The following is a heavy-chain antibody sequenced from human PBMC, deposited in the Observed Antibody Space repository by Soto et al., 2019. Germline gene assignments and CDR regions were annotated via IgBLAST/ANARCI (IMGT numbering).Heavy chain of an antibody. V-gene: IGHV3-74*01. Sequence: GGSLRLSCAVSGFTFSSYWMHWVRQAPGKGLVWVSRINSDGSSTSYADSVKGRFTISRDNAKNTLYLQMNSLRAEDTAVYYCATGYCTNGVCPDFDYWGQGTLVTVSS. J-gene: IGHJ4*02. CDR3: ATGYCTNGVCPDFDY. CDR1: GFTFSSYW. CDR2: INSDGSST. D-gene: IGHD2-8*01.